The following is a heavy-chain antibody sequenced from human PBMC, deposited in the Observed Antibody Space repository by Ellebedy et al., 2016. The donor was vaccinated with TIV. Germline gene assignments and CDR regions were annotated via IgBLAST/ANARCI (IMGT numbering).Heavy chain of an antibody. J-gene: IGHJ4*02. CDR2: IHYRGRT. D-gene: IGHD3-16*01. V-gene: IGHV4-39*01. CDR3: ARQKRSDRVTLMSFDT. Sequence: MPSETLSLTCTVSGGSISTGGDFWGWIRQPPGTGLEWIGSIHYRGRTDYHPSLKSRLSISVDTSKNQFSLRLTSVTAADTAVYYCARQKRSDRVTLMSFDTWGRGTLVTVSS. CDR1: GGSISTGGDF.